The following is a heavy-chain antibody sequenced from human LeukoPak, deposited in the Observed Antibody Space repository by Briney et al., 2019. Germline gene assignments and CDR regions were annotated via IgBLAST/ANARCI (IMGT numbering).Heavy chain of an antibody. CDR3: ATGGERSRIIRF. D-gene: IGHD3-16*01. CDR2: MYHSGST. CDR1: GGSISSGDYS. J-gene: IGHJ4*02. V-gene: IGHV4-31*03. Sequence: PSQTLSLTCTVSGGSISSGDYSWSWVRQRPGEGLEWIGNMYHSGSTYYNPSLKSRLTVSVDTSKNHFSLKLSSVTAADTAVYYCATGGERSRIIRFWGRGTLVTVSS.